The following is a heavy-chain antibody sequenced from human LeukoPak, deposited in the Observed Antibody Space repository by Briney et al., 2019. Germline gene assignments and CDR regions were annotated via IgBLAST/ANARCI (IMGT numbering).Heavy chain of an antibody. Sequence: SETLSLTCTVSGGSISSGGYYWSWIRQHPGKGLEWIGYIYYSGSTYYNPSLKSRVTISVDTSKNQFSLKLGSVTAADTAVYYRARAHPEEVPESPYDIAPHFDYWGQGTLVTVSS. V-gene: IGHV4-31*03. CDR1: GGSISSGGYY. J-gene: IGHJ4*02. CDR2: IYYSGST. CDR3: ARAHPEEVPESPYDIAPHFDY. D-gene: IGHD3-9*01.